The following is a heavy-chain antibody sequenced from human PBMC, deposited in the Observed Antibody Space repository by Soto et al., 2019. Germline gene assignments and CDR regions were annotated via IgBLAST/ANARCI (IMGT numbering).Heavy chain of an antibody. CDR3: ARELYSYGNFDY. D-gene: IGHD5-18*01. J-gene: IGHJ4*02. Sequence: QVQLQESGPRLVKPSETLSLTCTVSGGSVSSGSYYWSWIRQPPGKGLEWIGYIYYSGSTNYNPSLKSRVTISVDTSKNQFSLKLSSVTAADTAVYYCARELYSYGNFDYWGQGTLVTVSS. CDR1: GGSVSSGSYY. CDR2: IYYSGST. V-gene: IGHV4-61*01.